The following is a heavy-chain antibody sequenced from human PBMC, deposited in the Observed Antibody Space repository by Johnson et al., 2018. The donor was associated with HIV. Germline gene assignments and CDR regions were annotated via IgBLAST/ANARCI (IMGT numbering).Heavy chain of an antibody. CDR1: GFTFSGYG. Sequence: QVQLVESGGGEVQPGRSLRLSCAASGFTFSGYGMHWVRQAPGKGLEWVSVISYDGSNKYYAESVKGRFTISRDNAKNSVYLQMNSLRAEDTAMYYCAREQATLWFRASGAAFNIWGQGTMVTVSS. V-gene: IGHV3-30*03. D-gene: IGHD3-10*01. CDR3: AREQATLWFRASGAAFNI. CDR2: ISYDGSNK. J-gene: IGHJ3*02.